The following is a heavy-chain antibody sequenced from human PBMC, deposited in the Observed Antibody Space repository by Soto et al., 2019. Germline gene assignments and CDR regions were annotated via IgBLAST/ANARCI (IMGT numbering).Heavy chain of an antibody. CDR3: ATPLRGYYYGIDV. V-gene: IGHV3-48*03. CDR1: GFTFSSYE. D-gene: IGHD2-15*01. CDR2: ISSSGSTI. Sequence: GSRILSCAPSGFTFSSYEMNWVRQAPCKGLEWVSYISSSGSTIYYADYVKGRFTISRDNAKNSLYLQMNSLRAEDTAVYYCATPLRGYYYGIDVWGQGTTVRVSS. J-gene: IGHJ6*01.